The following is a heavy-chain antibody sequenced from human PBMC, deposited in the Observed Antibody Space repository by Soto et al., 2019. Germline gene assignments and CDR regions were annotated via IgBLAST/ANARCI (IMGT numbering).Heavy chain of an antibody. J-gene: IGHJ4*02. Sequence: QVQLQESGPGLVKPSQTLCLTCTVSGGAISSGGTGSYWTWMRQLPGKGVEWIGYIYYTGNTYYTPYLKLPTTISIATSENHFSMTLTSVTAADTAVYFCANGHDAYKLQYWGQGTLVTVSS. V-gene: IGHV4-31*01. D-gene: IGHD1-1*01. CDR1: GGAISSGGTGSY. CDR3: ANGHDAYKLQY. CDR2: IYYTGNT.